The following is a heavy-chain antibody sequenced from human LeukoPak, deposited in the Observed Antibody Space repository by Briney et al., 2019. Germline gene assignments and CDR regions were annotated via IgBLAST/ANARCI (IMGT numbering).Heavy chain of an antibody. Sequence: GGSLRLSCAASGFTISSNSMSWVRQAPGKGLEWVSVIYSGGSTDYEDSVKGRYTISRDNSKNTLYLQMNSLRAEDTAVYYCAKQFYGDYGAFDYWGQGTLVTVSS. CDR2: IYSGGST. V-gene: IGHV3-66*04. CDR3: AKQFYGDYGAFDY. J-gene: IGHJ4*02. CDR1: GFTISSNS. D-gene: IGHD4-17*01.